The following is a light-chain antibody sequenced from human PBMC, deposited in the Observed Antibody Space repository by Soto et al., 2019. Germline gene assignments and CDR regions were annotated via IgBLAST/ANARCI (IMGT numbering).Light chain of an antibody. CDR1: NSDVGGYDY. CDR3: SSLTSSNTWV. V-gene: IGLV2-14*01. CDR2: QVN. J-gene: IGLJ3*02. Sequence: QPVLTQPASVSGSPGQSITISCTGTNSDVGGYDYVSWYQHYPGKAPKLLIYQVNNRPSGVSSRFSGSKSGNTASLTFSGLQAEDEADYYCSSLTSSNTWVFGGGTQLTVL.